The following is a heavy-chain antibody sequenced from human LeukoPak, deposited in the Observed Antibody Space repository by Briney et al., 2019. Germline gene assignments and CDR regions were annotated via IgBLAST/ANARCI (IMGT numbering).Heavy chain of an antibody. CDR3: ASRDVRRDGYNVHYYFDY. CDR1: GGTFSSYA. Sequence: ASVKVSCKASGGTFSSYAISWVRQAPGQGLEWMGGIIPIFGTANYAQKFQGRVTITTDESTSTAYMELSSLRSEDTAVYYCASRDVRRDGYNVHYYFDYWGQGTLVTVSS. V-gene: IGHV1-69*05. J-gene: IGHJ4*02. D-gene: IGHD5-24*01. CDR2: IIPIFGTA.